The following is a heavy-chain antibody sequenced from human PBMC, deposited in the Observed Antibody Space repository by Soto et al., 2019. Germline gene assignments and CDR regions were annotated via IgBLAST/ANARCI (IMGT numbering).Heavy chain of an antibody. CDR3: AHRPSYCSGGSCYSGFDY. CDR2: IYWDDDK. CDR1: GFSLSTSGVG. Sequence: QITLKESGPTLVKPTQTLTLTCTFSGFSLSTSGVGVGWIRQPPGKALEWLALIYWDDDKRYSPSLKSRLTINKDTSKNQVVLTMTNMDPVDTATYYCAHRPSYCSGGSCYSGFDYWGQGNLVTVSS. V-gene: IGHV2-5*02. D-gene: IGHD2-15*01. J-gene: IGHJ4*02.